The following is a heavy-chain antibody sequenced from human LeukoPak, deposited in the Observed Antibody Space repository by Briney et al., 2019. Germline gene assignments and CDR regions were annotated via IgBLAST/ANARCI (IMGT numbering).Heavy chain of an antibody. Sequence: KPGGSLRLSCAASGFTFSRYSMNWVRQAPGKGLEWVSSISISSNYIYYADSVEGRFTISRDNAKNSLYLQVNSLRAEDTAVYYCARGSRFGVVGRDAFDIWGQGTVVTVSS. CDR1: GFTFSRYS. J-gene: IGHJ3*02. V-gene: IGHV3-21*01. D-gene: IGHD3-3*01. CDR2: ISISSNYI. CDR3: ARGSRFGVVGRDAFDI.